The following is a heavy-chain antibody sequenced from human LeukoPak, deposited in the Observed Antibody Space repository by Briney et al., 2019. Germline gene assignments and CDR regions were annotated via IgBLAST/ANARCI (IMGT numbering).Heavy chain of an antibody. V-gene: IGHV4-59*01. CDR2: IYYSGST. Sequence: SETLSLPCTVSGGSLSSYYWRWIRQPPGKGLEWIGYIYYSGSTNYNPSLKSRGTKSEGTSKSQFSLKLSSVTAADTAVYYCARGGAAGTLFDYWGQGTLVTVSS. CDR3: ARGGAAGTLFDY. D-gene: IGHD6-13*01. CDR1: GGSLSSYY. J-gene: IGHJ4*02.